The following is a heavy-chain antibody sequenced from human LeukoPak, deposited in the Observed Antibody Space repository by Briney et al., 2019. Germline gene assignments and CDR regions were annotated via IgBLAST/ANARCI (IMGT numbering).Heavy chain of an antibody. CDR3: AKGIGGYFDY. CDR1: GYTFTSYD. D-gene: IGHD6-13*01. V-gene: IGHV1-2*02. J-gene: IGHJ4*02. Sequence: ASVKVSCKASGYTFTSYDINWVRQATGQGLEWMGWINPNSGGTNYAQKFQGRVTMTRDTSISTAYMELSRLRSDDTAVYYCAKGIGGYFDYWGQGTLVTVSS. CDR2: INPNSGGT.